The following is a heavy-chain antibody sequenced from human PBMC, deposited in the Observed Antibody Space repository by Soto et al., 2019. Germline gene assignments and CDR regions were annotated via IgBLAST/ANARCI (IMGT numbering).Heavy chain of an antibody. Sequence: ASVKVSCKASGYTFTSYAMHWVRQAPGQRLEWMGWINAGNGNTKYSQKFQGRVTITRDTSASTAYMELSSLRSEDTAVYYCARDYSSGWYHFDYWGQGTLVTVSS. CDR3: ARDYSSGWYHFDY. V-gene: IGHV1-3*01. CDR1: GYTFTSYA. J-gene: IGHJ4*02. CDR2: INAGNGNT. D-gene: IGHD6-19*01.